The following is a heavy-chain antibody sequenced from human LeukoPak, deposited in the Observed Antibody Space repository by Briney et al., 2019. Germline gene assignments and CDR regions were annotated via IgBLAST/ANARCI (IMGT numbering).Heavy chain of an antibody. V-gene: IGHV6-1*01. D-gene: IGHD5-24*01. Sequence: SQTLSLTCAISGDSFSGNSTAYNWIRQSPSRGLEWLGRTYYRSKWYNDYAVSVKSRITINPDTSKNQLSLQLNSVTPDDTAVYYCARGGQGDGYSADEAFDFWGQGTMVTVSS. CDR1: GDSFSGNSTA. CDR2: TYYRSKWYN. CDR3: ARGGQGDGYSADEAFDF. J-gene: IGHJ3*01.